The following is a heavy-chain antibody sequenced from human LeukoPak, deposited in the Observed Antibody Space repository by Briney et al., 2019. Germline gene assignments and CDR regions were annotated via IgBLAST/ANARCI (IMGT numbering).Heavy chain of an antibody. J-gene: IGHJ4*02. CDR1: GFTFSTNT. V-gene: IGHV3-23*01. Sequence: GSLRLSCAASGFTFSTNTMRWVRQAPGKGLEWVSTISGSGDSTYYADSVKGRFTISRDNSKNTLYLQMNSLRAEDTAVYYCARRWGRGYFDYWGPGAQVTVSS. CDR2: ISGSGDST. CDR3: ARRWGRGYFDY. D-gene: IGHD3-16*01.